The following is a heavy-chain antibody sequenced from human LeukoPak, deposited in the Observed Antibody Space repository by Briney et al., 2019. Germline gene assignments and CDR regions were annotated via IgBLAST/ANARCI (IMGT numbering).Heavy chain of an antibody. CDR2: IIPIFGTA. V-gene: IGHV1-69*01. Sequence: ASVKVSCKASGGTFSSYAISWVRQAPGQGLEWMGGIIPIFGTANYAQKFQGRVTITADESTSTAYMELSSLRSEDTDVYYCAREGAYGDFTGVYWGQGTLVTVSS. J-gene: IGHJ4*02. CDR1: GGTFSSYA. CDR3: AREGAYGDFTGVY. D-gene: IGHD4-17*01.